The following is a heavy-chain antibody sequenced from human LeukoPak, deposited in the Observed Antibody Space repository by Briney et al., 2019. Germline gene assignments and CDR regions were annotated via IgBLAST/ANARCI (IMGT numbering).Heavy chain of an antibody. CDR3: ARTYKNYYYYMDV. J-gene: IGHJ6*03. V-gene: IGHV3-11*04. Sequence: GGSLRLSCAASGFTFSDYYMRWIRQAPGKGLEWVSYISSSGSTIYYADSVKGRFTISRDNAKNSLYLQMNSLRAEDTAVYYCARTYKNYYYYMDVWGKGTTVTVSS. CDR1: GFTFSDYY. D-gene: IGHD1-1*01. CDR2: ISSSGSTI.